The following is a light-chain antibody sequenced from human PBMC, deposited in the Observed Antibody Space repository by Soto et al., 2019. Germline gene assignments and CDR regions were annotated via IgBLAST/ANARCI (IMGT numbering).Light chain of an antibody. V-gene: IGLV2-8*01. CDR1: SSDVGGYNY. CDR2: EVT. CDR3: TSDSGSNTPYV. J-gene: IGLJ1*01. Sequence: QSVLTQPPSASGSPGQSVTISCTGTSSDVGGYNYVSWYQHHPGKAPKLMISEVTNRPSGVPDRFSGSKSGNTASLTVSGLQAEDEADYYCTSDSGSNTPYVFGTGTKVTVL.